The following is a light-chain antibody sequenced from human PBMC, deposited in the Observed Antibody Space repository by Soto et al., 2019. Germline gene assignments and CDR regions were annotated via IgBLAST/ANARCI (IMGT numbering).Light chain of an antibody. CDR3: QEYNSYPVS. CDR2: DAS. V-gene: IGKV1-5*01. CDR1: QSIGTW. J-gene: IGKJ5*01. Sequence: DIPVTQSPATLSAFVGDRVTISCRARQSIGTWLAWYQQKPGKATKLLIYDASTLVSGVPSRFSGSGSVTEFTLTISSLQPEDVATYYCQEYNSYPVSFGQGTRLDI.